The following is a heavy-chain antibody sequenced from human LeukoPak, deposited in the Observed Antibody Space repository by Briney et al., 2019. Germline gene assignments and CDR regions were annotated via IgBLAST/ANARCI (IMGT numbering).Heavy chain of an antibody. CDR2: ISSISSTI. V-gene: IGHV3-48*01. CDR1: GFTFSSYS. Sequence: PGGSLRLSCTASGFTFSSYSMNWVRQAPGKGLEWVSYISSISSTIYYADSVKGRFTISRDNAKNSLYLQMNSLRAEDTAVYYCAKDYSGTYFRGADHWGQGTLVTVSS. D-gene: IGHD1-26*01. CDR3: AKDYSGTYFRGADH. J-gene: IGHJ4*02.